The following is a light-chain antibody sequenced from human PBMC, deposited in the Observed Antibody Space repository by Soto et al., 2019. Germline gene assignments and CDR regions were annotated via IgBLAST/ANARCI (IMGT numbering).Light chain of an antibody. CDR3: HQYSCWPPIT. CDR2: GAS. Sequence: EIVMTQAPATLSVSPGERATLSCRARQSVAGILHWYQQEPGQAPRLLIYGASTRATGIPARFSGSGCETDFNLTISSPQSYYFTVYHCHQYSCWPPITFGQGTRLEIK. V-gene: IGKV3-15*01. J-gene: IGKJ5*01. CDR1: QSVAGI.